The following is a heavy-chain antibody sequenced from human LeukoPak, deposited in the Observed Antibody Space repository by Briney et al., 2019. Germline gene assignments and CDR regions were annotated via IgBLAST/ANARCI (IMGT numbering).Heavy chain of an antibody. CDR1: GFTFSSYE. D-gene: IGHD2-21*01. V-gene: IGHV3-21*01. CDR3: ARALYRQHIVVVNAKNYWYFDL. Sequence: GGSLRLSCAASGFTFSSYEMNWVRQAPGKGLEWVSSIDSTGTYIYYADSVKGRFIISRDNAKNSLYLQMNSLRAEDTAVYYCARALYRQHIVVVNAKNYWYFDLWGRGTLVTVSS. J-gene: IGHJ2*01. CDR2: IDSTGTYI.